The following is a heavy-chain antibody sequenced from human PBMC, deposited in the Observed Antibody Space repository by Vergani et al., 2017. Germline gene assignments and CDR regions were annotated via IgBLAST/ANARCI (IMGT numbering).Heavy chain of an antibody. Sequence: GGEEKKKGGEVKGGCHASGGKRRKYDIKWGGKLPGQGRGRMGGIIPSWGTGSYSQKFQGRVTITADESTTTAYMELSSLRSEDTAVYYCATHLIAVPGRRDYWGQGTLVTVSS. CDR1: GGKRRKYD. V-gene: IGHV1-69*13. CDR3: ATHLIAVPGRRDY. J-gene: IGHJ4*02. CDR2: IIPSWGTG. D-gene: IGHD6-13*01.